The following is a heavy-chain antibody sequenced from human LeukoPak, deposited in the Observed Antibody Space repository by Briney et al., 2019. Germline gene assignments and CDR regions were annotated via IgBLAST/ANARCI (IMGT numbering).Heavy chain of an antibody. Sequence: ASVKVSCKASGYTFTGYYMHWVRQAPGQGLEWMGRINPNSGGTNYAQKFQGRVTMTRDTSISTAYMELSRLRSDDTAVYYCARGALYSSSPDYFDYWGQGTLVTVSS. V-gene: IGHV1-2*06. J-gene: IGHJ4*02. CDR1: GYTFTGYY. CDR3: ARGALYSSSPDYFDY. CDR2: INPNSGGT. D-gene: IGHD6-6*01.